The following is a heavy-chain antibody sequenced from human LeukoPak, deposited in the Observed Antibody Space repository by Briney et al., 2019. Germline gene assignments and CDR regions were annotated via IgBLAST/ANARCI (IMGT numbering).Heavy chain of an antibody. J-gene: IGHJ6*03. CDR2: IIPIFGTA. D-gene: IGHD3-10*01. Sequence: SVKVSCKASGGTFSSYAISWVRQAPGQGLEWMGGIIPIFGTANYAQKFQGRVTITADESTSTAYMELSSLRSEDTAVYYCARDRDWGSGNYYMDVWGKGTTVTISS. CDR1: GGTFSSYA. CDR3: ARDRDWGSGNYYMDV. V-gene: IGHV1-69*01.